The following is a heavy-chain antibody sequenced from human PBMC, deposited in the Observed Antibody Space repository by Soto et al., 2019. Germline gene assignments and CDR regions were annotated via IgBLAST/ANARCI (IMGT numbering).Heavy chain of an antibody. V-gene: IGHV1-18*01. Sequence: QVQLVQSGAEVKKPGASVKVSCKASGYTFTSYGISWVRQAPGQGLEWMGWISAYNGNTNYAQKLQGRVTMTTDTSTSTVYMDLRSLRSDAPAVYYCASDRGGYALDYRGQGTLLTVSS. CDR3: ASDRGGYALDY. CDR1: GYTFTSYG. J-gene: IGHJ4*02. CDR2: ISAYNGNT. D-gene: IGHD3-10*01.